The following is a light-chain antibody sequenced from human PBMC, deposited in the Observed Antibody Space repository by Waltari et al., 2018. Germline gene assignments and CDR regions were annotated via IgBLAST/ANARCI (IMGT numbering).Light chain of an antibody. CDR2: RDK. CDR1: SSNIGSDY. J-gene: IGLJ3*02. CDR3: AAWDDSLSGWV. Sequence: QSVLTQPPSASGTPGQRVTISCSGSSSNIGSDYVYWYQQLPGTAPQLLIYRDKQRPSGVPDRFSGANSGTSASLAISGLRSEDEADYYCAAWDDSLSGWVFGGGTKLTVL. V-gene: IGLV1-47*01.